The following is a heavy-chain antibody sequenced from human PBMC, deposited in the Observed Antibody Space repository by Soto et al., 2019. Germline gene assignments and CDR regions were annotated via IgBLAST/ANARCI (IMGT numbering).Heavy chain of an antibody. Sequence: GGSLRLSCAASGFTFSSYAMSWVRQAPGKGLEWASAISGSGGSTYYADYEKGRFTISNDNSKNTLYLQMNSLRAEDTAVYYCAKGRRNWAMIVVMGRLDVWGQGTTVTVSS. CDR2: ISGSGGST. V-gene: IGHV3-23*01. J-gene: IGHJ6*02. CDR3: AKGRRNWAMIVVMGRLDV. CDR1: GFTFSSYA. D-gene: IGHD3-22*01.